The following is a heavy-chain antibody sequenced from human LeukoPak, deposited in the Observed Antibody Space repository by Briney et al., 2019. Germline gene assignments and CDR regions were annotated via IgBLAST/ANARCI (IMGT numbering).Heavy chain of an antibody. J-gene: IGHJ4*02. CDR3: ARGGSYPPYYFDY. CDR2: ISTYNGNT. V-gene: IGHV1-18*01. D-gene: IGHD1-26*01. Sequence: ASVKVSCKASGYTFTKYGITWVRQAPGQGLEWMGWISTYNGNTNYAQKLQGRVTMTTDTSTSTAYMELRSLISDDAAVYYCARGGSYPPYYFDYWGQGTLVTVSS. CDR1: GYTFTKYG.